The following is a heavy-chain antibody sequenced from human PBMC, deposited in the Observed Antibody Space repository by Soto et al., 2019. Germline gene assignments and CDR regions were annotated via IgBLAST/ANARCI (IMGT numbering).Heavy chain of an antibody. CDR3: ARGPSVVADKLNTDY. V-gene: IGHV4-34*01. J-gene: IGHJ4*02. CDR2: INHSGST. Sequence: SETLSLTCAVYGGSFSGYYWSWIRQPPGKGLEWIGEINHSGSTNYNPSLKSRVTISVDTSKNQFSLKLSSVTAADTAVYYCARGPSVVADKLNTDYWGQGTLVTVSS. CDR1: GGSFSGYY. D-gene: IGHD2-15*01.